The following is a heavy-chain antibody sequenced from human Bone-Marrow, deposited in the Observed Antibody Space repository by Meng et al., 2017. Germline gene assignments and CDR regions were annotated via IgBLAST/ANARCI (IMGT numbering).Heavy chain of an antibody. V-gene: IGHV1-2*02. J-gene: IGHJ4*02. D-gene: IGHD3-10*01. CDR3: ARDFALPTYYYYGN. CDR1: GYTFTGYY. Sequence: ASVKVSCKASGYTFTGYYMHWVRQAPGQGLEWMGWINPNSGGTNYAQKFQGRVTMTRDTSISTAYMELSRLGSDDTAVYYCARDFALPTYYYYGNWSQGTLVTVSS. CDR2: INPNSGGT.